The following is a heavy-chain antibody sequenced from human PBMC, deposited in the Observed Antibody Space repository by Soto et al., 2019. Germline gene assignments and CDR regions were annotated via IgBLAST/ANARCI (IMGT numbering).Heavy chain of an antibody. CDR3: ARDPGYGDYYYGMDV. CDR1: GGSINSGGYY. V-gene: IGHV4-31*03. J-gene: IGHJ6*02. CDR2: IYYSGST. Sequence: PSETLSLTCTVSGGSINSGGYYWSWIRQHPGKGLEWIGYIYYSGSTYYNPSLKSRVTISVDTSKNQFSLKLSSVTAADTAVYYCARDPGYGDYYYGMDVWGQGTTVTVSS. D-gene: IGHD4-17*01.